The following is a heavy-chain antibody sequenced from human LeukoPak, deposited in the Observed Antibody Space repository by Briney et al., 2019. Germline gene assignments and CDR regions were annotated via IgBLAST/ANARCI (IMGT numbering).Heavy chain of an antibody. CDR1: GFTFSSYA. V-gene: IGHV3-23*01. Sequence: GGSLRLSCAASGFTFSSYAMSWVRQAPGKGLEWVSGISGSGGSTYYADSVKGRFTISSDKSQHTLYLQMNGLRAEDTAVYYCAKEGYCGGDCYREFDYWGQGTLVTVSS. D-gene: IGHD2-21*02. J-gene: IGHJ4*02. CDR2: ISGSGGST. CDR3: AKEGYCGGDCYREFDY.